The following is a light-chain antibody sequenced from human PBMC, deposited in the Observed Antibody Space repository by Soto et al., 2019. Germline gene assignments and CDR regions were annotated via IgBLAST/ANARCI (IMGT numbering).Light chain of an antibody. CDR3: QQYGTSSRT. J-gene: IGKJ1*01. V-gene: IGKV1-39*01. CDR1: QSISSH. CDR2: AAS. Sequence: DIQMTQSPSSLSASVVDRVTITCRASQSISSHLNCYQQKVGKAPKLLIHAASSLQSGVPSRFSGSGSGTDFTLTISRLEPEDFAVYYCQQYGTSSRTFGQGTKVDIK.